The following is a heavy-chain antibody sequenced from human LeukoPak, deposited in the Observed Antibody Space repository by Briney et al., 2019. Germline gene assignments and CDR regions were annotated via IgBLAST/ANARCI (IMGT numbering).Heavy chain of an antibody. CDR2: MNPNSGNT. Sequence: ASVKVSCKASGYTFTSYDINWVRQATGQGLEWMGWMNPNSGNTGYARKFQGRVTITRNASISTAYMELSSLRSEDTAVYYCARGPPTTYYDFWSGYWDPNAFDIWGQGTMVTVSS. D-gene: IGHD3-3*01. CDR1: GYTFTSYD. V-gene: IGHV1-8*03. CDR3: ARGPPTTYYDFWSGYWDPNAFDI. J-gene: IGHJ3*02.